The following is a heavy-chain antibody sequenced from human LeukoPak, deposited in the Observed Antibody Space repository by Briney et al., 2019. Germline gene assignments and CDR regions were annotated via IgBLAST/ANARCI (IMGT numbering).Heavy chain of an antibody. CDR1: GFTFDDYA. CDR2: ISWNSGSI. CDR3: AKDRAPNWNYEFAFDI. D-gene: IGHD1-7*01. J-gene: IGHJ3*02. V-gene: IGHV3-9*03. Sequence: GGSLRLSCAASGFTFDDYAMHWVRQAPGKGLEWVSGISWNSGSIGYADSVKGRFTISRDNAKNSLYLQMNSLRAEDMALYYCAKDRAPNWNYEFAFDIWGQGTMVTVSS.